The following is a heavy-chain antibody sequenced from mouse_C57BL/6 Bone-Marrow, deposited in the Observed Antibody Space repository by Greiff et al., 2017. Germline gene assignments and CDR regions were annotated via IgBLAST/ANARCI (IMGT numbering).Heavy chain of an antibody. D-gene: IGHD2-14*01. CDR1: GYTFTSYW. V-gene: IGHV1-64*01. J-gene: IGHJ4*01. Sequence: QVQLQQPGAELVKPGASVKLSCKASGYTFTSYWMHWVKQRPGQGLEWIGMIHPNSGSTNYNEKFKSKATLTVDKSSSTAYMQLSSLTSEDSAVYYCARGTYSRGYYAMDYWGQGNSVTVSS. CDR3: ARGTYSRGYYAMDY. CDR2: IHPNSGST.